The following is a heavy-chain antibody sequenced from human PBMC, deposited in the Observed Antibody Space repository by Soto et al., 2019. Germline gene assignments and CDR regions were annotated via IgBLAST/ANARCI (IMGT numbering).Heavy chain of an antibody. D-gene: IGHD6-6*01. V-gene: IGHV1-2*02. Sequence: ASVKVSCKASGYTFTGYYMHWVRQAPGQGLEWMGWINPNSGGTNYAQKFQGRVTMTRDTSISTAYMELSRLRSDDTAVYYCARVGSSSSRYGFDYWGQGTLVTVSS. J-gene: IGHJ4*02. CDR3: ARVGSSSSRYGFDY. CDR2: INPNSGGT. CDR1: GYTFTGYY.